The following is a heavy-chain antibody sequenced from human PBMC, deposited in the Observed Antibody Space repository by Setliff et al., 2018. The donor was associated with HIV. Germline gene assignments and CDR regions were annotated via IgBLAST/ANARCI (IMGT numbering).Heavy chain of an antibody. CDR1: GSSFSSYG. CDR2: ISSTSSNI. CDR3: ASSNVVVVTASVSDAFDI. D-gene: IGHD2-21*02. J-gene: IGHJ3*02. Sequence: QPGGSLRLSCAASGSSFSSYGMNWVRQAPGKGLEWVSYISSTSSNIYYVDSVEGRFTISRDNADNSLYLQMNSLRAEDTAVYYCASSNVVVVTASVSDAFDIWGQGKMVTVSS. V-gene: IGHV3-48*01.